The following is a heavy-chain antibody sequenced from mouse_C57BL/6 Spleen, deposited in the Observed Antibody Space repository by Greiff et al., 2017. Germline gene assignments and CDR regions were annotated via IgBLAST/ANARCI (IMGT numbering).Heavy chain of an antibody. CDR1: GFTFSSYG. V-gene: IGHV5-6*01. Sequence: EVQLQESGGDLVKPGGSLKLSCAASGFTFSSYGMSWVRQTPDKRLEWVATISSGGSYTYYPDSVKGRFTISRDNAKNTLYLQMSSLKSEDTAMHYCARPHDGFLPFAYWGQGTLVTVSA. J-gene: IGHJ3*01. CDR2: ISSGGSYT. CDR3: ARPHDGFLPFAY. D-gene: IGHD2-3*01.